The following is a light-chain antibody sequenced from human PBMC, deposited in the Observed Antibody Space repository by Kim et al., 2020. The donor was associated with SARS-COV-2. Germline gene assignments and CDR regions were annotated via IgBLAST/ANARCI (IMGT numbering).Light chain of an antibody. J-gene: IGLJ1*01. V-gene: IGLV3-9*01. Sequence: TDRISGGQINVGSNDLHWYQQGQGQALVMFIDRDRTRPSGIPERFSGSDSGNTATLTSSRAQDEDEADYYCQVWDSSTYVFGTGTKVTVL. CDR1: NVGSND. CDR2: RDR. CDR3: QVWDSSTYV.